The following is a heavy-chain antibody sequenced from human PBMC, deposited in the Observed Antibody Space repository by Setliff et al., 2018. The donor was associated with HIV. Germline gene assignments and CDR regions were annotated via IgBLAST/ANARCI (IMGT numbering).Heavy chain of an antibody. D-gene: IGHD3-10*01. CDR3: ARGYYGSDLQNAMDV. CDR1: GFTLRSYW. Sequence: PGGSLRLSCVVTGFTLRSYWMYWVRQAPGKGLVWVSRLNTDGSSTKYADSVKGRFTISRDNAKNTLYLQMDSLRGEDTAVYYCARGYYGSDLQNAMDVWGQGTTVTVSS. J-gene: IGHJ6*02. V-gene: IGHV3-74*03. CDR2: LNTDGSST.